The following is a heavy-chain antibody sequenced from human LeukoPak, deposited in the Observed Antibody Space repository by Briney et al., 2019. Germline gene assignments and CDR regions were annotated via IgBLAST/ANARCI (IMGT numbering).Heavy chain of an antibody. J-gene: IGHJ3*02. D-gene: IGHD5-18*01. CDR1: GYTFTSYY. CDR3: AVAYSYGRDTFDI. CDR2: INPSGGST. Sequence: ASVKVSCKASGYTFTSYYIHWVRQAPGQGLEWMGLINPSGGSTSHAQKFQGRVTMTRDTSTSTVCMELRSLRSEDTAVYYCAVAYSYGRDTFDIWGQGTMVTVSS. V-gene: IGHV1-46*01.